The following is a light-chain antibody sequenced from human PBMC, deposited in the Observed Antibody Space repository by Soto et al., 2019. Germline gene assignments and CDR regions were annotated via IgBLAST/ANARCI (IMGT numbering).Light chain of an antibody. CDR2: DVS. J-gene: IGLJ3*02. CDR3: CSYAGRDSWV. CDR1: SSDVGAYDF. Sequence: QSALTQPRSVSGSPGQSVTISCTGTSSDVGAYDFVSWYQHHPGKAPKLLICDVSDRPSGVPDRFAGSKSGNTASLTISGLQAEDEAEYYCCSYAGRDSWVFGGGTKLTVL. V-gene: IGLV2-11*01.